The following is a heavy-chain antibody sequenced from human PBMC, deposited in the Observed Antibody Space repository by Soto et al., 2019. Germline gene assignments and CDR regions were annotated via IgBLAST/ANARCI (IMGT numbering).Heavy chain of an antibody. D-gene: IGHD2-21*02. CDR1: GYSFTSYW. CDR2: IDPSDSYT. J-gene: IGHJ4*02. Sequence: PGESLKISCKGSGYSFTSYWISWVRQMPGKGLEWMGRIDPSDSYTNYSPSFQGHVTISADKSISTAYLQWSSLKASDTAMYYCAIDPPVVTPLPPIDYWGQGTLVTVSS. V-gene: IGHV5-10-1*01. CDR3: AIDPPVVTPLPPIDY.